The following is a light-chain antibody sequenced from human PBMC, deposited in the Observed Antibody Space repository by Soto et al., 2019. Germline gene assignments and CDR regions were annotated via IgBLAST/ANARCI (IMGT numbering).Light chain of an antibody. CDR1: QSVSSY. CDR3: QQRRNWSIT. V-gene: IGKV3-11*01. Sequence: EIVLTQSPATLSLSPGERATLSCRASQSVSSYLAWYQQKPGQAPRLLIYDASNRATGIPARFSGSGSGTDFTLTISSLEPEDFAVSYCQQRRNWSITFGQGTRLEI. J-gene: IGKJ5*01. CDR2: DAS.